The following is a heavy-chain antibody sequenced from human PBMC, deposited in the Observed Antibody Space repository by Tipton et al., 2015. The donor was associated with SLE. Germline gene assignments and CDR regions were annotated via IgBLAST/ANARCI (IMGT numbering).Heavy chain of an antibody. D-gene: IGHD2-21*01. J-gene: IGHJ3*02. CDR1: GGSISHYY. CDR2: IYNSEST. V-gene: IGHV4-59*12. Sequence: TLSLTCTFSGGSISHYYWSWIRQSPERGLEWIGYIYNSESTTYNPSLKSRVTISVDTSKNQYSLKLSSVTAADTAVYFCARRDGLNGFDIWGRGTMVTVSS. CDR3: ARRDGLNGFDI.